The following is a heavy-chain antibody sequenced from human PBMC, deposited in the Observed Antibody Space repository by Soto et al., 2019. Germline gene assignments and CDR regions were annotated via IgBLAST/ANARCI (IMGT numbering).Heavy chain of an antibody. Sequence: GGSLRLSCAASGFTFSSYAMHWVRQAPGKGLEWVAVISYDGSNKYYADSVKGRFTISRDNSKNTLYLQMNSLRAEDTAVYYCARELTPQITIFGVPDYWGQGTLVTVSS. V-gene: IGHV3-30-3*01. CDR2: ISYDGSNK. CDR3: ARELTPQITIFGVPDY. J-gene: IGHJ4*02. CDR1: GFTFSSYA. D-gene: IGHD3-3*01.